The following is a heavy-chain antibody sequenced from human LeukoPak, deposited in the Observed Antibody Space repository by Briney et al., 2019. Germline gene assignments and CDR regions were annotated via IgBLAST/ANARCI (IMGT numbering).Heavy chain of an antibody. CDR3: ARGYYVWGSFRKYYFDY. J-gene: IGHJ4*02. Sequence: PSETLSLTCAVYGGSFSGYYWSWIRQPPGKGLEWIGEINHSGSTNYNPSLKSRVTISVDTSKNQFSLKLSSVTAADTAVYYCARGYYVWGSFRKYYFDYWGQGTLVTVSS. D-gene: IGHD3-16*01. CDR1: GGSFSGYY. V-gene: IGHV4-34*01. CDR2: INHSGST.